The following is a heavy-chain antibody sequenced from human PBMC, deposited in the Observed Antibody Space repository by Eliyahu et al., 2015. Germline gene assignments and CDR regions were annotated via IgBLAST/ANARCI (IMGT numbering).Heavy chain of an antibody. J-gene: IGHJ4*02. D-gene: IGHD2-15*01. CDR1: GFRFGXXX. CDR3: AKDIGYCSSEGCYRTQDY. CDR2: ISHDSAAK. V-gene: IGHV3-48*01. Sequence: EVQLVESGGGLVQPGGSLRXSCPASGFRFGXXXMNWVRQAPGKGXEWVSYISHDSAAKYYXESXQGRFTVXRDYAKTSLYLQMDSLRADDTAVYYCAKDIGYCSSEGCYRTQDYWGQGSLVTVSS.